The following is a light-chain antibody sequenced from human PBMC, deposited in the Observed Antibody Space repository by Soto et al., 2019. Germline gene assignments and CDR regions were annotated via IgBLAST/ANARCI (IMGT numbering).Light chain of an antibody. CDR1: ENINSY. V-gene: IGKV1-39*01. J-gene: IGKJ1*01. Sequence: DIQMTQSPSSLSASVEDRVIITCRASENINSYLNWYQQKPGKAPKLLIYAASSLQSGVPSRFSGSGSETVFTLTINNLQPEDSATYYCQQSYSRLVTFGQGTKGELK. CDR2: AAS. CDR3: QQSYSRLVT.